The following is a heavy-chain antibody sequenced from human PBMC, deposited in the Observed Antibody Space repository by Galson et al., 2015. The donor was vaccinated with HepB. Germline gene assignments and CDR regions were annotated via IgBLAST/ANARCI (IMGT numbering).Heavy chain of an antibody. Sequence: SLRLSCAASGFTFSNYAMSWVRQAPGKGLEWVSLISASGGRTYQADSAKGRFTVSRDNSKNTLYLQMNSLRAEDTAVYYCAKSPDLYGSNYVKYDYWGQGTLVTVSS. CDR2: ISASGGRT. D-gene: IGHD4-11*01. CDR1: GFTFSNYA. CDR3: AKSPDLYGSNYVKYDY. J-gene: IGHJ4*02. V-gene: IGHV3-23*01.